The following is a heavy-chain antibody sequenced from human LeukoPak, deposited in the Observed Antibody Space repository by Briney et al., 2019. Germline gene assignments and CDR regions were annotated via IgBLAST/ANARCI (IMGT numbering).Heavy chain of an antibody. CDR3: AKEGYDLWFEGDIS. J-gene: IGHJ4*02. D-gene: IGHD5-12*01. CDR2: IKCEANDDTT. Sequence: GGALLLCFATHGFTLRNPLGTSVRQTRGWVVEWVHRIKCEANDDTTEYGAPLKGRFNISIDDSKNTLYLQMNSLKPEDTAVYYCAKEGYDLWFEGDISWGQGTLVTVSS. CDR1: GFTLRNPL. V-gene: IGHV3-15*05.